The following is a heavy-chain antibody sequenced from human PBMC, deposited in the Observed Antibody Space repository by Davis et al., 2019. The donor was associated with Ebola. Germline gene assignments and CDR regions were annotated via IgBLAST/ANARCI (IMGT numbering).Heavy chain of an antibody. J-gene: IGHJ4*02. V-gene: IGHV1-3*01. CDR2: INAGNGNT. D-gene: IGHD6-13*01. CDR3: ARVGGASRSWYDGRMDFDY. Sequence: ASVKVSCKASGYTFTSHGISWVRQAPGQRLEWMGWINAGNGNTKYSQKFQGRVSITRDRSASTAYMELISLRFEDTAVYYCARVGGASRSWYDGRMDFDYWGQGTLVTVSS. CDR1: GYTFTSHG.